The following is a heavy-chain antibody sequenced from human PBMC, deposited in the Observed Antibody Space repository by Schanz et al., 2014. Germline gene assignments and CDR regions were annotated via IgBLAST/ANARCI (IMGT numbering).Heavy chain of an antibody. CDR3: AKDQLANYRGSGYNWFDP. CDR1: GFTFRTYL. Sequence: VQLVESGGGLVQPGGSLRLSCAASGFTFRTYLMNWVRQAPGKGLEWVTFIRFDGSDKYYADSVKGRFSVSRDNSKNTLYLQMNSLRADDTAVYYCAKDQLANYRGSGYNWFDPWGQGTLVTVSS. J-gene: IGHJ5*02. D-gene: IGHD3-10*01. CDR2: IRFDGSDK. V-gene: IGHV3-30*02.